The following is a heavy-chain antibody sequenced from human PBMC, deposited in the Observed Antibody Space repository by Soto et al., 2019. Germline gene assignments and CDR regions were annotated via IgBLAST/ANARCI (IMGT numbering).Heavy chain of an antibody. J-gene: IGHJ6*02. V-gene: IGHV4-61*02. CDR1: GGSISSSSYY. Sequence: PSETLSLTCTVSGGSISSSSYYWSWIRQPAGKGLEWIGRIYTSGSTNYNPSLKSRVTMSVDTSKNQFSLKLSSVTAADTAVYYCARDSPRGYSYGYYYYGMDVWGQGTTVTVS. D-gene: IGHD5-18*01. CDR2: IYTSGST. CDR3: ARDSPRGYSYGYYYYGMDV.